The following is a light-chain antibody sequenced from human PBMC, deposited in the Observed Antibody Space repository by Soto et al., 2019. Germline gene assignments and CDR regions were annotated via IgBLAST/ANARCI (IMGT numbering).Light chain of an antibody. CDR1: QNISSW. CDR3: QQCNRNSPWT. Sequence: DIQMTQSPSTLSASVGDRVIITCRASQNISSWLAWYQQKPGKAPKLLIYLASNLESGVPSRFSGSGSGTEFALTINSLQPDDFANYYCQQCNRNSPWTFGQGTKVEIK. J-gene: IGKJ1*01. V-gene: IGKV1-5*03. CDR2: LAS.